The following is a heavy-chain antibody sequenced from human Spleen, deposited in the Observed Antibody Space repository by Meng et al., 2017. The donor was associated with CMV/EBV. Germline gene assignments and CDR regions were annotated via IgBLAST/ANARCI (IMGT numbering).Heavy chain of an antibody. D-gene: IGHD6-19*01. CDR1: GFTFSDYA. J-gene: IGHJ6*02. CDR3: AKEPVSGWDTYGMDV. CDR2: IRYDGDLT. Sequence: GESLKISCAASGFTFSDYAMFWVRQAPGQGLEWVAFIRYDGDLTYHLAPVTGRFTISRDNSKSTLYLQMNSLSPEDKAVYYCAKEPVSGWDTYGMDVWGQGATVTVSS. V-gene: IGHV3-30*02.